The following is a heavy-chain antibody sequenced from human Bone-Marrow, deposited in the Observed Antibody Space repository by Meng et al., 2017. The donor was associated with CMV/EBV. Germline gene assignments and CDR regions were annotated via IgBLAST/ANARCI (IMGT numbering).Heavy chain of an antibody. CDR3: ARPQPNAPGGFDY. CDR1: GFTFSSYW. D-gene: IGHD3-10*01. CDR2: INSDGSST. J-gene: IGHJ4*02. Sequence: EVQLVESGGGLVQPGGSLRLSCAASGFTFSSYWMHWVRQAPGKGLVWVSRINSDGSSTSYADSMKGQFTISRDNAKNTLYLQMNSLRAEDTAVYYCARPQPNAPGGFDYWGQGTLVTVSS. V-gene: IGHV3/OR16-13*01.